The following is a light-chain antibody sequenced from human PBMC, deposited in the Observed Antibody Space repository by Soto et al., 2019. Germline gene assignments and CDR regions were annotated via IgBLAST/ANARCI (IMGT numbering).Light chain of an antibody. CDR1: QTISNY. V-gene: IGKV1-39*01. CDR2: AAS. Sequence: DIQMTQSPSSLSASVGDRVTITCRASQTISNYLNWYQQKPGKAPNLLILAASSLQSGVPSRFSGSGSGTDFTLTIDSLQPEDFAAYYCQQSYSAPFTFGPGTKVDIK. CDR3: QQSYSAPFT. J-gene: IGKJ3*01.